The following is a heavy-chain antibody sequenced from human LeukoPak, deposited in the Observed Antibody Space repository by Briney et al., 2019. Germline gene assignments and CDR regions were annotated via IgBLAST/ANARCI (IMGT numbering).Heavy chain of an antibody. Sequence: GGSLRLSCAASGFTFSSYSMNWVRQAPGKGLEWVSSISTSSTYIYYADSVKGRFTISRDNAKNSLYLQMNSLRAEDTAVYYCARDPPFIIGTAFFDYWGQGTLVTVSS. V-gene: IGHV3-21*01. J-gene: IGHJ4*02. CDR2: ISTSSTYI. CDR1: GFTFSSYS. D-gene: IGHD1-20*01. CDR3: ARDPPFIIGTAFFDY.